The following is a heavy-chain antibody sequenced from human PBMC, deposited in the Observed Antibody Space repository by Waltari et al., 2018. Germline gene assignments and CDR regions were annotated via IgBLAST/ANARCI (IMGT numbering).Heavy chain of an antibody. V-gene: IGHV4-34*01. Sequence: QVQLQQWGAGLLKPSETLSLTCAVYGGSFSGYYWSWIRQPPGKGLEWIGEINHSGSTNYNPSLKSRVTISVDTSKNQFSLKLSSVTAADTAVYYCARGRGGYYDFWSGYYPYYYYMDVWGKGTTVTVSS. CDR1: GGSFSGYY. CDR3: ARGRGGYYDFWSGYYPYYYYMDV. J-gene: IGHJ6*03. CDR2: INHSGST. D-gene: IGHD3-3*01.